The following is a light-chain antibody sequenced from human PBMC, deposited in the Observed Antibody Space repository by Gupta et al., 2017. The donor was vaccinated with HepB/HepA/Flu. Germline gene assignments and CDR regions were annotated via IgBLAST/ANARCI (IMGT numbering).Light chain of an antibody. J-gene: IGKJ1*01. CDR2: GTS. CDR3: HLYGASPRT. Sequence: EIVLTQSPDTLSLSPGERVTLSCRASQSVSNSYLAWYQHKPGQAPRLLIYGTSIRATGIPDRFSGSGSGTEFTLSISRLEPEDFAVYFCHLYGASPRTFGQGTKVEIK. V-gene: IGKV3-20*01. CDR1: QSVSNSY.